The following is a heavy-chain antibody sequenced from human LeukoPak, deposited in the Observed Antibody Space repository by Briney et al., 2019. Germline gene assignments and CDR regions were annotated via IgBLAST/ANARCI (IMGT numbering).Heavy chain of an antibody. V-gene: IGHV3-33*01. CDR1: GCSLRCYG. CDR3: ARGLESLQS. CDR2: IWYDGTNK. Sequence: PGRSRRRSHAASGCSLRCYGMHSVRQAPGKGLEWVAVIWYDGTNKYYADSVKGRFTISRDNSKNTLYLQMNSLRAEDTAVYYCARGLESLQSWGQGTLVTVSS. J-gene: IGHJ4*02. D-gene: IGHD3-3*01.